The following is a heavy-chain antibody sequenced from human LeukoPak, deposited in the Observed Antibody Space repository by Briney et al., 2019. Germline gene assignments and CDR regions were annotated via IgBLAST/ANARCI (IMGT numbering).Heavy chain of an antibody. D-gene: IGHD6-13*01. V-gene: IGHV3-66*01. CDR2: IYSGSST. CDR1: RFTPSSYF. Sequence: PGGSLRLSSAASRFTPSSYFMSWVRQAQEEGLEWVSVIYSGSSTYYADSVKGRFTISRDNSKNTLYLQMNSLRAEDTAVYYCAREGIAGAGNFDSWGQGALVTVSS. CDR3: AREGIAGAGNFDS. J-gene: IGHJ4*02.